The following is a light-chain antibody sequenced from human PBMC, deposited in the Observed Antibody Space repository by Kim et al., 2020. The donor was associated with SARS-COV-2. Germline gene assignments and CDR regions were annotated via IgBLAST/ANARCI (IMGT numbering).Light chain of an antibody. V-gene: IGLV3-1*01. J-gene: IGLJ2*01. CDR2: QDS. Sequence: SYELTQPPSVSVSPGQTASITCSGDKLGDKYACWYQQKPGQSPVLVIYQDSKRLSGIPERFSGSNSGNTATLTISGTQAMVEADYYCQAWDSSTGVFGGG. CDR3: QAWDSSTGV. CDR1: KLGDKY.